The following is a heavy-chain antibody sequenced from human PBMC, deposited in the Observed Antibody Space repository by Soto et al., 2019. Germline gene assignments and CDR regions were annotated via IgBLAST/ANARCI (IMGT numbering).Heavy chain of an antibody. CDR2: IDPSDSYT. CDR3: ARPKYSGSRLDAFDI. Sequence: PGESLKISCKGSGYSFTSYWISWVRQMPGKGLEWMGRIDPSDSYTNYSPSFQGHVTISADKSISTAYLQWSSLKASDTAMYYCARPKYSGSRLDAFDIWGQGTMVTVSS. V-gene: IGHV5-10-1*01. D-gene: IGHD1-26*01. J-gene: IGHJ3*02. CDR1: GYSFTSYW.